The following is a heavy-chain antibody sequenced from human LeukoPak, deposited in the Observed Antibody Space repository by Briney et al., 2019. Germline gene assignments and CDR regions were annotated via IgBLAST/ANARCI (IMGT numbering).Heavy chain of an antibody. CDR1: GFSFSSSG. CDR2: SGTDGDT. J-gene: IGHJ4*02. V-gene: IGHV3-23*01. CDR3: AKKRPGNYPYDS. D-gene: IGHD3-22*01. Sequence: GGSLRLSCAASGFSFSSSGMNWVRQAPGKGLEWVSTSGTDGDTYYADSVKGRFTISRDNSKNTLHLQMTSLRAEDTAVYYCAKKRPGNYPYDSWGQGTLVTVSP.